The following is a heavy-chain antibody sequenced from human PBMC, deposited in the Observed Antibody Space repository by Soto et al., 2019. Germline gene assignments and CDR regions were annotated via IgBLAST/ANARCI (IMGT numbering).Heavy chain of an antibody. CDR1: GYTFTSYA. D-gene: IGHD4-4*01. Sequence: SVKVSCKASGYTFTSYASSWVRHAPGQGLEWMGGIIPIFGTANYAQKFQGRVTITADESTSTAYMELSSLRSEDTAVYYCARDERSNYGGYYGMDVWGQGTTVTVSS. J-gene: IGHJ6*02. CDR2: IIPIFGTA. CDR3: ARDERSNYGGYYGMDV. V-gene: IGHV1-69*13.